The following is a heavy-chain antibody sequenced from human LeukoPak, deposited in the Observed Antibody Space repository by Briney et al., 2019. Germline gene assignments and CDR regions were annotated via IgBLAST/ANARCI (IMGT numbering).Heavy chain of an antibody. Sequence: PSETLSLTCTVSGGSISSYYWSWIRQPPGKGLEWIGYIYYSGSTNYNPSLKSRVTISVDTSKNQFSLKLSSVTAADTAVYYCAREEPHDYGDYEYFQHWGQGTLVTVSS. D-gene: IGHD4-17*01. CDR2: IYYSGST. CDR3: AREEPHDYGDYEYFQH. J-gene: IGHJ1*01. CDR1: GGSISSYY. V-gene: IGHV4-59*12.